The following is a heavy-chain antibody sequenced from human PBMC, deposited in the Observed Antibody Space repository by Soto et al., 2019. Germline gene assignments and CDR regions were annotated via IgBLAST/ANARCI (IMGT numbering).Heavy chain of an antibody. D-gene: IGHD5-12*01. CDR1: GFTFSNAW. CDR2: IKSKTDGGTT. J-gene: IGHJ2*01. V-gene: IGHV3-15*01. CDR3: TTGLEYSGYVDTWYFDL. Sequence: VQLVESGGGLVKPGGSLRLSCAASGFTFSNAWMSWVRQAPGKGLEWVGRIKSKTDGGTTDYAAPVKGRFTISRDDSKNTLYLQMNSLKTEDTAVYYCTTGLEYSGYVDTWYFDLWGRGTLVTVSS.